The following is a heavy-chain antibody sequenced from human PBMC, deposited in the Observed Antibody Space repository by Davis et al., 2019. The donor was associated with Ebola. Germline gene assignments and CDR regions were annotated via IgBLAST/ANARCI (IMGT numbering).Heavy chain of an antibody. J-gene: IGHJ4*02. D-gene: IGHD3-10*01. CDR1: GFTFRTFG. V-gene: IGHV3-30*18. CDR3: AKDGVQWFGEYARLDY. CDR2: ISYDGSNK. Sequence: GESLKISCAASGFTFRTFGMHWVRQAPGKGLEWVAVISYDGSNKYYADSVKGRFTISRDNSKNTLYLQMNSLRAEDTALYYCAKDGVQWFGEYARLDYWGQGTLVTVSS.